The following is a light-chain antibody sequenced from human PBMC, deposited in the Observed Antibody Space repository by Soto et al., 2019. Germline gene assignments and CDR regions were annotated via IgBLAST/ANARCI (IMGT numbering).Light chain of an antibody. CDR1: QSVSSY. V-gene: IGKV3-11*01. CDR3: QQRSNWPRPIT. J-gene: IGKJ5*01. Sequence: EIVLTQSPVTLSLSPGERATLSCRASQSVSSYLAWYQQRPGQAPRLLIYDASNRATGIPARFSGSGSGTDFTLTISSLEPEDFAVYYCQQRSNWPRPITFGQGTRLEIK. CDR2: DAS.